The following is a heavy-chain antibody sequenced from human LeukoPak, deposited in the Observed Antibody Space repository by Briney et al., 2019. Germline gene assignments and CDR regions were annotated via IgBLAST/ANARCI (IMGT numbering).Heavy chain of an antibody. CDR3: AKDLAYDSSDYHVIFDC. Sequence: GGSLRLSCADSGFTFSTYAMSWVRQAPGKGLEWVSAISGAGDRTYHADSVKGRFTTSRDNSKNTLYLQMNSLRAEDTAIYYCAKDLAYDSSDYHVIFDCWGQGTLVTVSS. J-gene: IGHJ4*02. CDR1: GFTFSTYA. CDR2: ISGAGDRT. V-gene: IGHV3-23*01. D-gene: IGHD3-22*01.